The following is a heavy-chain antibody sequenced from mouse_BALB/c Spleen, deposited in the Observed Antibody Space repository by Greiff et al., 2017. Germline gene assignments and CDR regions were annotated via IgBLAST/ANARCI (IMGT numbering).Heavy chain of an antibody. CDR1: GFSLTSYG. D-gene: IGHD1-1*01. CDR2: IWSGGST. Sequence: QVQLKESGPGLVQPSQSLSLTCTVSGFSLTSYGVHWVRQSPGKGLEWLGAIWSGGSTDYNAAFISRLSISKDNSKSQFFFKMNSLQADDTAIYYCARSYGYYGRSGYFDGWGAGTTVTVSS. J-gene: IGHJ1*01. V-gene: IGHV2-2*01. CDR3: ARSYGYYGRSGYFDG.